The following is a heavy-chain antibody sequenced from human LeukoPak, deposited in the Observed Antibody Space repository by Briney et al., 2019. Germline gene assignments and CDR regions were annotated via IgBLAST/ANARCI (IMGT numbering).Heavy chain of an antibody. V-gene: IGHV4-34*01. CDR1: GGSFSGYY. J-gene: IGHJ3*02. D-gene: IGHD3-10*01. CDR3: ARGDYLEAFDI. CDR2: INHSGST. Sequence: SETLSLTCAVYGGSFSGYYWSWIRQPPGKGLEWIGEINHSGSTNYNPSLKSRVTISVDTSKNQFSLKLSSVTAADTAVYYCARGDYLEAFDIWGQGTMVTVSS.